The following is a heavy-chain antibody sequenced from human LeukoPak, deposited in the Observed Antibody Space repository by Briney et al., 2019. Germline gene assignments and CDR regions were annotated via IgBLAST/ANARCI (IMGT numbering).Heavy chain of an antibody. D-gene: IGHD3-10*01. CDR2: ISSSGSTI. Sequence: PGGSLRLSCAASGFTFSSYEMNWVRQAPGKGLEWVSYISSSGSTIYYADSVKGRFTISRDNAKNSLYLQMNSLRAEDTAVYYCAREVLHTMELDYWGRGTLVTVSS. V-gene: IGHV3-48*03. CDR3: AREVLHTMELDY. CDR1: GFTFSSYE. J-gene: IGHJ4*02.